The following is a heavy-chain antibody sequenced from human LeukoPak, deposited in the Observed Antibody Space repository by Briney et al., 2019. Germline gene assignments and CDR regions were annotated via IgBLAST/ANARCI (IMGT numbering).Heavy chain of an antibody. V-gene: IGHV1-69*13. CDR2: IIPIFGTA. D-gene: IGHD3-10*01. J-gene: IGHJ4*02. CDR3: ARDAGGDYFDY. CDR1: GGTFSSYA. Sequence: SVKVSCKASGGTFSSYAISWVRQAPAQGLQWMGGIIPIFGTANYAQKFQGRVTITADESTSTAYMELSSLRSEDTAVYYCARDAGGDYFDYWGQGTQVTVSS.